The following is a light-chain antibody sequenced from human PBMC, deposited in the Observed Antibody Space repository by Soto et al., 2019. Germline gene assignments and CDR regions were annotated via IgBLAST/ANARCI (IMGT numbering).Light chain of an antibody. CDR1: QSFSSSY. CDR2: GAS. J-gene: IGKJ5*01. V-gene: IGKV3-15*01. CDR3: QQYNNWPPIT. Sequence: EIVLTQSPGTLSLSPGERATLSCMAIQSFSSSYLAWYQQKPGQAPRLLIYGASTRATGIPARFSGSGSGTEFTLTISSLQSEDFAVYYCQQYNNWPPITFGQGTRLEIK.